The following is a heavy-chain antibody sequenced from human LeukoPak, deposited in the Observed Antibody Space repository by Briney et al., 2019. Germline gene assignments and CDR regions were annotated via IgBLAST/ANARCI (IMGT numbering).Heavy chain of an antibody. CDR3: ARGKFYYYYSVDV. J-gene: IGHJ6*02. CDR1: GFTFSNHW. V-gene: IGHV3-7*05. Sequence: GGSLRLSCEGSGFTFSNHWMSWVRQAPGKGLEWVSNIKKDGSEQYYVDSVKGRFTISRDHAKNTSYLQMNSLRAEDTAVYFCARGKFYYYYSVDVWGQGNTVTVS. CDR2: IKKDGSEQ.